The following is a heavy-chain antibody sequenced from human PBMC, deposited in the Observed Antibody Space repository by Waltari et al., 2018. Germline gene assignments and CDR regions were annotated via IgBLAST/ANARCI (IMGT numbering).Heavy chain of an antibody. J-gene: IGHJ4*02. CDR3: ASLLGYCSSTSCSY. CDR2: ISSSSSTI. CDR1: GFTFSSYS. V-gene: IGHV3-48*04. D-gene: IGHD2-2*01. Sequence: EVQLVESGGGLVQPGGSLRLSCAASGFTFSSYSMNWVRQAPGKGLEWVSYISSSSSTIYYADSVKGRFTISRDNAKNSLYLQMNSLRAEDTAVYYCASLLGYCSSTSCSYWGQGTLVTVSS.